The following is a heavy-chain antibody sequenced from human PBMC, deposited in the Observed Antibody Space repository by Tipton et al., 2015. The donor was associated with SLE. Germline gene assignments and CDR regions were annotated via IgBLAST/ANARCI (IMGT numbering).Heavy chain of an antibody. CDR2: IYPGDSDT. V-gene: IGHV5-51*01. CDR1: GYSFINYW. J-gene: IGHJ3*02. Sequence: QSGAEVKKPGESLKISCKGSGYSFINYWIGWVRQMPWKGLEWMGIIYPGDSDTRYSPSFEGQVTISADKSISTAYLQWSSLKASDTAMYYCATPYYYDSSVYPYAFEIWGKGTMVTVSS. D-gene: IGHD3-22*01. CDR3: ATPYYYDSSVYPYAFEI.